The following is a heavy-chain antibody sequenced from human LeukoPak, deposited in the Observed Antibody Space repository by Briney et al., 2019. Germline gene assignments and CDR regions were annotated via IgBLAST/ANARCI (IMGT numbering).Heavy chain of an antibody. CDR2: IWYDGSNK. Sequence: GGSLRLSCVGSGFTFSSYGMHWVRQAPGKGLEWVAAIWYDGSNKYYGDSVKGRFTISRDNSKNTLYLQMNSLRAEDTAAYYCARAGYGDPHFDFWGQGTLVTVSS. D-gene: IGHD4-17*01. CDR3: ARAGYGDPHFDF. CDR1: GFTFSSYG. V-gene: IGHV3-33*08. J-gene: IGHJ4*02.